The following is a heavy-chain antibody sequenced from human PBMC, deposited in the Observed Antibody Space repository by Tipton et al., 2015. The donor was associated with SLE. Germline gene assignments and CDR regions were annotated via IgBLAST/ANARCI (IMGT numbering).Heavy chain of an antibody. Sequence: SLRLSCAASGFTFSSYSMNWVRQAPGKGLEWVSSISSSSSYIYYADSVKGRFTISRDNAKNSLYLQMNSLRAEDTAVYYCARGQDSSSGGFDPWGQGTLVTVSS. CDR3: ARGQDSSSGGFDP. V-gene: IGHV3-21*01. CDR1: GFTFSSYS. D-gene: IGHD6-13*01. J-gene: IGHJ5*02. CDR2: ISSSSSYI.